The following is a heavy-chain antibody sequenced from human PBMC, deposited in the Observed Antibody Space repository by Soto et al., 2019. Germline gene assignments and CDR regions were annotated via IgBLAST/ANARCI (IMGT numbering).Heavy chain of an antibody. CDR2: IWYDGSNK. CDR1: GFTFSSYG. D-gene: IGHD3-9*01. J-gene: IGHJ6*02. CDR3: ARDKADYDILTGYYYYYGMDV. V-gene: IGHV3-33*01. Sequence: GGSLRLSCAASGFTFSSYGMHWVRQAPGKGLEWVAVIWYDGSNKYYADSVKGRFTISRDNSKNTLYLQMNSLRAEDTAVYYCARDKADYDILTGYYYYYGMDVWGQGT.